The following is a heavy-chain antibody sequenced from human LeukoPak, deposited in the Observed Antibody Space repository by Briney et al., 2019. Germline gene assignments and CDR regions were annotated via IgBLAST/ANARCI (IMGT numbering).Heavy chain of an antibody. J-gene: IGHJ4*02. CDR1: GYSFTGYH. CDR3: AKDRGGSTYYFDY. Sequence: ASVKVSCKASGYSFTGYHIHWVRQAPGQGLEWMAWINTNTGGTKYAQELQGRVTLTRDTSITTAYMELTRLISDDTAVYYCAKDRGGSTYYFDYWGQGTLVTVSS. CDR2: INTNTGGT. D-gene: IGHD1-26*01. V-gene: IGHV1-2*02.